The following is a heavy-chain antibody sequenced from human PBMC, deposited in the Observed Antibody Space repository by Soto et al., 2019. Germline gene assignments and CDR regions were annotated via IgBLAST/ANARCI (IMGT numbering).Heavy chain of an antibody. J-gene: IGHJ4*02. CDR2: ISSSSSTI. CDR1: GFTFSSYS. V-gene: IGHV3-48*02. CDR3: ARTSWIQLWLLDY. Sequence: EVQLVESGGGLVQPGGSLRLSCAASGFTFSSYSMNWVRQAPGKGLEWVSYISSSSSTIYYADSVKGRFTISRDNAKNSLYLQMSSLRDEDTAVYYCARTSWIQLWLLDYWGQGTLVTVSS. D-gene: IGHD5-18*01.